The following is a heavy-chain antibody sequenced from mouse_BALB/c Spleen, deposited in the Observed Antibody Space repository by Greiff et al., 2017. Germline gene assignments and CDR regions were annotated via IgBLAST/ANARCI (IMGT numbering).Heavy chain of an antibody. J-gene: IGHJ2*01. Sequence: QVQLQQPGAELVKPGASVKLSCKASGYTFTSYWMHWVKQRPGQGLEWIGEINPSNGRTNYNEKFKSKATLTVDKSSSTAYMQLSSLTSEDSAVYYCARLMGDFDYWGQGTTLTVSS. V-gene: IGHV1S81*02. CDR2: INPSNGRT. CDR3: ARLMGDFDY. CDR1: GYTFTSYW.